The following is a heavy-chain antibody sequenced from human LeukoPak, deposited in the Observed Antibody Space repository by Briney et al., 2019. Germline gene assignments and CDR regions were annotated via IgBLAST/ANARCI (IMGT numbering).Heavy chain of an antibody. CDR2: ISYDESNK. D-gene: IGHD3-10*01. V-gene: IGHV3-30-3*01. J-gene: IGHJ4*02. CDR1: GFTFSSYA. Sequence: GGSLRLSCAASGFTFSSYAIHWVRQAPGKGLEWVAVISYDESNKYYADSVKGRFTISRDNSKNTLYLQMNSLRAEDTAVYYCARDFFRGTGGLDYWGQGTLVTVSS. CDR3: ARDFFRGTGGLDY.